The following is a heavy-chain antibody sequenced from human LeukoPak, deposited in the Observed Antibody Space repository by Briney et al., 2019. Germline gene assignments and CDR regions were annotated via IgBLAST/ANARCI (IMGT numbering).Heavy chain of an antibody. V-gene: IGHV4-39*07. CDR3: ARTELGGSFINRKNTNFDY. J-gene: IGHJ4*02. CDR2: IYYSGST. Sequence: SETLSLTCTVSGVSISSSNSYWGWIRQPPGKGLEWIGSIYYSGSTYYNPSLKSRVTISVDTSKNQFSLKLSSVTAADTAVYYCARTELGGSFINRKNTNFDYWGQGTLVTVSS. D-gene: IGHD7-27*01. CDR1: GVSISSSNSY.